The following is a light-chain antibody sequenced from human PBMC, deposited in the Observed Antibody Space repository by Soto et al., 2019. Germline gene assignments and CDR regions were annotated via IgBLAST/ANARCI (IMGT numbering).Light chain of an antibody. CDR2: GNS. CDR3: QSYDSSLSVNYV. CDR1: SSNIGAGYD. J-gene: IGLJ1*01. V-gene: IGLV1-40*01. Sequence: QSVLTQPPSVSGAPGQSVTISCTGSSSNIGAGYDVHWYQQLPGTAPKLLIYGNSNRPSGVPDRFSGSKSGTSASLAITGLQAEDEADYYCQSYDSSLSVNYVFGTGTKLTVL.